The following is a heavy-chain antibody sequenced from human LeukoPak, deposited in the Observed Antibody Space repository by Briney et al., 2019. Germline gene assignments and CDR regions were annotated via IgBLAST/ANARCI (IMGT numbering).Heavy chain of an antibody. D-gene: IGHD3-22*01. CDR3: AREYYDSSDYPRQHYFDY. J-gene: IGHJ4*02. V-gene: IGHV3-23*01. CDR1: GFTFSSYA. CDR2: ISGSGGST. Sequence: GGSLRLSCAASGFTFSSYAMSWVRQAPGKGLEWVSAISGSGGSTYYADSVKGRFTISRDNSKNTLYLQMNSLRAEDTAVYYCAREYYDSSDYPRQHYFDYWGQGTLVTVSS.